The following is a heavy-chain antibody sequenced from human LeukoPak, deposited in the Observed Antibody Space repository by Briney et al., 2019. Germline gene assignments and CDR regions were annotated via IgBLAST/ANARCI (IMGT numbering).Heavy chain of an antibody. CDR1: GYTFTGEY. D-gene: IGHD6-13*01. Sequence: ASVKLSCKASGYTFTGEYIQWGRAAPGQELEWMGWLSPNSGDTKFPQKFQGRVTVTRDTSISTAYMELSRLTSDDTAVYYCARATDISSWYLAYWGQGTLVTVSS. CDR2: LSPNSGDT. CDR3: ARATDISSWYLAY. V-gene: IGHV1-2*02. J-gene: IGHJ4*02.